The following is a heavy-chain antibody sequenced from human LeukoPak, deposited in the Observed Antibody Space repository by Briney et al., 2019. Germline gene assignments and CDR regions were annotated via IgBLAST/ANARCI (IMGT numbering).Heavy chain of an antibody. CDR1: GGTFSSYA. CDR2: IIPIFGTA. V-gene: IGHV1-69*13. J-gene: IGHJ5*02. D-gene: IGHD4-17*01. Sequence: SVKVSCKASGGTFSSYAISWVRQAAGQGLEWMGGIIPIFGTANYAQKFQGRVTITADESTSTAYMELSSLRSEDTAVYYCASLDYGDYWFDPWGQGTLVTVSS. CDR3: ASLDYGDYWFDP.